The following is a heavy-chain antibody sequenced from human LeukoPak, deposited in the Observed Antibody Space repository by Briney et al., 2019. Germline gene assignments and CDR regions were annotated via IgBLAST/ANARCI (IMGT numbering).Heavy chain of an antibody. D-gene: IGHD4-17*01. CDR2: INPNSGGT. Sequence: ASVRVSCKASGYTFTDYYVNWVRQAPGQGLEWMGWINPNSGGTDHAQKFQGRVTMTRDTSIGTAYMELSRLRSDDTAVYYCARVYTVTKTFDAFDIWGQGTIVIVSS. J-gene: IGHJ3*02. V-gene: IGHV1-2*02. CDR3: ARVYTVTKTFDAFDI. CDR1: GYTFTDYY.